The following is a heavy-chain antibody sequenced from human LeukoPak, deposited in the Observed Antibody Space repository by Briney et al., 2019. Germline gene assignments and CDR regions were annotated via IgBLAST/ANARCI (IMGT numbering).Heavy chain of an antibody. V-gene: IGHV4-34*01. CDR2: INDYTGDT. D-gene: IGHD3-22*01. Sequence: SETLSLTCSVFGGSFTDYFWTWIRHSPGKGLEWIGEINDYTGDTNYNPSLNSRVSISLEKSKNQFSLELRSVTAADTAVYYCARGRIAKIVVVHSFSYGMDVWGQGTTVTVSS. CDR3: ARGRIAKIVVVHSFSYGMDV. CDR1: GGSFTDYF. J-gene: IGHJ6*02.